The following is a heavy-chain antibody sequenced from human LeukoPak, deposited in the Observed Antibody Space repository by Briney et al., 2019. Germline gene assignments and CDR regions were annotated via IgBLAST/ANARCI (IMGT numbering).Heavy chain of an antibody. Sequence: SETLSLTCTVSGGSISNSYYYWGWIRQPPGKGLEWIGSMYYSGGTYYNPSLKSRVTISADTSQNQLFLKLNSVTAADTAVFYCARGARDYYDSSGYSTDPFAYWGQGTLVTVSS. D-gene: IGHD3-22*01. CDR2: MYYSGGT. V-gene: IGHV4-39*07. CDR1: GGSISNSYYY. CDR3: ARGARDYYDSSGYSTDPFAY. J-gene: IGHJ4*02.